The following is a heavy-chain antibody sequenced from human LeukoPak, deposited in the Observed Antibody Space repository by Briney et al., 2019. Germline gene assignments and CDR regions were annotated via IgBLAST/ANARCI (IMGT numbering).Heavy chain of an antibody. Sequence: SETLSLTSTVSGGSISSYYWSWIRQPPGKGLEWIGYIYYSGSTNYNPSLKSRVTISVDTSKNQFSLKLSSVTAADTAVYYCARCLGYYWYFDLWGRGTLVTVSS. CDR3: ARCLGYYWYFDL. CDR1: GGSISSYY. D-gene: IGHD5-12*01. J-gene: IGHJ2*01. CDR2: IYYSGST. V-gene: IGHV4-59*01.